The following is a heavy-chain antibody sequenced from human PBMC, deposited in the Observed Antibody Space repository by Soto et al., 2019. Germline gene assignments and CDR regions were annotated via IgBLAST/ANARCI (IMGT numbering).Heavy chain of an antibody. CDR1: GGSISSSSYY. J-gene: IGHJ5*02. Sequence: SETLSLTCTVPGGSISSSSYYWGWIRQPPGKGLEWIGSIYYSGSTYYNPSLKSRVTISVDTSKNQFSLKLSSVTAADTAVYYCARRSRRITMVRGVNQDAGNWFDPWGQGTLVTVSS. CDR3: ARRSRRITMVRGVNQDAGNWFDP. CDR2: IYYSGST. V-gene: IGHV4-39*01. D-gene: IGHD3-10*01.